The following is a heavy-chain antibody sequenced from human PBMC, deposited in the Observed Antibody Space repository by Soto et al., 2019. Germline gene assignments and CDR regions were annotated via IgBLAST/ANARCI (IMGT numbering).Heavy chain of an antibody. D-gene: IGHD6-13*01. CDR2: INHSGST. J-gene: IGHJ5*02. Sequence: SEPMSLTCAVYDGSFSGYYWSWISKPPGKGLEWIGEINHSGSTNYNPSLKSRVTISVDTSKNQFSLKLSSVTAADTAVYYCARARSRAAAGTLWFSGNWFDPWGQGTLVTVSS. CDR1: DGSFSGYY. V-gene: IGHV4-34*01. CDR3: ARARSRAAAGTLWFSGNWFDP.